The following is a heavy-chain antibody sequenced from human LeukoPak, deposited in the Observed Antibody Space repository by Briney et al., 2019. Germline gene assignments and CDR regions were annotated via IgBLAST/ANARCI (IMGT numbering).Heavy chain of an antibody. D-gene: IGHD2-8*01. CDR3: ARDRHCVNGVCHSPPGMDV. CDR1: GFTFSSYA. J-gene: IGHJ6*02. Sequence: GGSLRLSCAASGFTFSSYAMSWVRQAPGKGLEWVADIWFDKNQHFADSVKGRFAISRDNSKNTVYLQINSLRAEDTAVYYCARDRHCVNGVCHSPPGMDVWGQGTTVTVSS. CDR2: IWFDKNQ. V-gene: IGHV3-33*08.